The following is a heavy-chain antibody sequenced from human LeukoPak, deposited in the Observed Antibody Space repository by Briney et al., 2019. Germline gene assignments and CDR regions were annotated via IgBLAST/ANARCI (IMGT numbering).Heavy chain of an antibody. J-gene: IGHJ4*02. V-gene: IGHV3-53*01. CDR1: GFTVSSNY. CDR2: IYSGGST. D-gene: IGHD1-26*01. Sequence: GGSLRLSCAASGFTVSSNYMSWVRQAPGKGLEWVSVIYSGGSTYYAASVKGRFTISRDNSKNTLPLQMNSLRAEDTAVYYCARDAIVGATNGWGQGTLVTVSS. CDR3: ARDAIVGATNG.